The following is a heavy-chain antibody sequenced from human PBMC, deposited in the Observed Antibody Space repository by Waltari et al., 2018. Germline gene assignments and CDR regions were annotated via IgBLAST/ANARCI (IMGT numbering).Heavy chain of an antibody. CDR1: GFTFSRYA. Sequence: EVQLLESGGGLVQPGGSLRRACETYGFTFSRYARGWVRQSPRKGLEWVSVIDNDVYTFYRDSVHGLFSVSRDDSHHTVYLQMNSLRVEDTAVYFCVMGWRGDYWGQGTLVTVSS. D-gene: IGHD2-15*01. V-gene: IGHV3-23*03. CDR3: VMGWRGDY. J-gene: IGHJ4*02. CDR2: IDNDVYT.